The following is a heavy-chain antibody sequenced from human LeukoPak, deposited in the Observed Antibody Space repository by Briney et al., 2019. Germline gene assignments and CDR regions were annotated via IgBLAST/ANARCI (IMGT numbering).Heavy chain of an antibody. CDR1: GVTFSSYW. CDR2: IKQDGSEK. D-gene: IGHD3-10*01. V-gene: IGHV3-7*04. Sequence: GGSLRLSCAASGVTFSSYWMSWVRQAPGKGLEWVANIKQDGSEKYYVDSVKGRFTISRDNAKNSLYLQMNSLRAEDTAVYYCARVHVLLWFGGFDYWGQGTLVTVSS. CDR3: ARVHVLLWFGGFDY. J-gene: IGHJ4*02.